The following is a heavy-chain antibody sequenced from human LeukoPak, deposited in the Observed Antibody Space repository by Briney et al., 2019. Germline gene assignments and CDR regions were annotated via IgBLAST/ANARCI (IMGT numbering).Heavy chain of an antibody. CDR1: GFTFSSYG. J-gene: IGHJ3*02. CDR3: AKVGDYDILTGYYLSGAFDI. V-gene: IGHV3-30*18. D-gene: IGHD3-9*01. Sequence: GRSLRLSCAASGFTFSSYGMHWVRQAPGKGLEWVAVISYDGSNKYYADPVKGRFTISRDNSKNTLYLQMNSLRAEDTAVYYCAKVGDYDILTGYYLSGAFDIWGQGTMVTVSS. CDR2: ISYDGSNK.